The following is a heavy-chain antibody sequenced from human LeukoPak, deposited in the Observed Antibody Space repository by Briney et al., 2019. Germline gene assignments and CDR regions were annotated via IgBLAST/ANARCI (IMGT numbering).Heavy chain of an antibody. CDR2: IKEDSSDK. J-gene: IGHJ5*01. CDR3: ARASGRFRFDS. CDR1: GFTFNKYW. Sequence: GGSLRLSFAASGFTFNKYWLNWFRQSPGKGLEWVANIKEDSSDKNQVDSMKGRSTISRDNAKNSLYLQMNSLRVEDTAVYYCARASGRFRFDSWGQGTLVTVSS. D-gene: IGHD3-3*01. V-gene: IGHV3-7*01.